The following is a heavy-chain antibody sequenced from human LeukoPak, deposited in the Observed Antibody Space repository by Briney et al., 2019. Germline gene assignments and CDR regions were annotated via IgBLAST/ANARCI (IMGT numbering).Heavy chain of an antibody. Sequence: PSETLSLTCSVSGGSISSGDYYWSWIRQHPGKGLEGIGYIYYSGSTYYNPSLKSRVTISVDTSKNQFSLKLSSVTAADTAVYYCARELSGYGASDYWGQGTLVTVSS. D-gene: IGHD3-22*01. CDR1: GGSISSGDYY. CDR3: ARELSGYGASDY. CDR2: IYYSGST. J-gene: IGHJ4*02. V-gene: IGHV4-31*03.